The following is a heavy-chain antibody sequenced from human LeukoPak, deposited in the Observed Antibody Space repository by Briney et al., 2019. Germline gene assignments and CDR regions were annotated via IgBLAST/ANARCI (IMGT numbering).Heavy chain of an antibody. CDR1: GFTFSSYS. J-gene: IGHJ3*02. CDR3: AKDWVEMATRGYAFDI. V-gene: IGHV3-30*02. D-gene: IGHD5-24*01. CDR2: IRYDGSNK. Sequence: GGSLRLSCAASGFTFSSYSMNWVRQAPGKGLEWVAFIRYDGSNKYYADSVKGRFTISRDNSKNTLYLQMNSLRAEDTAVYYCAKDWVEMATRGYAFDIWGQGTMVTVSS.